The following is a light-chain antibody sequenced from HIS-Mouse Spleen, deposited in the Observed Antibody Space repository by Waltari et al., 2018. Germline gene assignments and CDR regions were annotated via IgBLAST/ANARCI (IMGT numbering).Light chain of an antibody. CDR1: ALPKKH. Sequence: SYDLTQPPSVSVSPGQPARITCPVTALPKKHAYWYQQKSGQAPVLVIYEDSKRPSGIPERFSGSSSGTMATLTISGAQVEDEADYYCYSTDSSGNHRVFGGGTKLTVL. V-gene: IGLV3-10*01. J-gene: IGLJ2*01. CDR2: EDS. CDR3: YSTDSSGNHRV.